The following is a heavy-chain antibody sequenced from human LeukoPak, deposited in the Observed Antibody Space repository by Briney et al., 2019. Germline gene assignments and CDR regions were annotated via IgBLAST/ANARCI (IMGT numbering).Heavy chain of an antibody. J-gene: IGHJ4*02. CDR2: IKSKTDGGTT. Sequence: GGSLRLSCAASGFTFSNAWMGWVRQAPGKGLEWVGRIKSKTDGGTTDYAAPVKGRFTISRDGSKNTLYLQMNSLKTEDTAVYYCTTGVVVPAAMGRLGYYFDYWGQGTLVTVSS. CDR3: TTGVVVPAAMGRLGYYFDY. D-gene: IGHD2-2*01. CDR1: GFTFSNAW. V-gene: IGHV3-15*01.